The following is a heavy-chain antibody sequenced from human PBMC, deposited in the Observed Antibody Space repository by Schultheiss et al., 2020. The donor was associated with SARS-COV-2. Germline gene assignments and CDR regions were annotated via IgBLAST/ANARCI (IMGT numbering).Heavy chain of an antibody. J-gene: IGHJ4*02. CDR1: GFTFSDYY. D-gene: IGHD3/OR15-3a*01. Sequence: GESLKISCGASGFTFSDYYMSWIRQAPGKGLEWVSYISSSSSYTNYADSVKGRFTISRDNAKNSLYLQMNSLRAEDTAVYYCARDIRVWTLDYWGQGTLVTVSS. V-gene: IGHV3-11*06. CDR3: ARDIRVWTLDY. CDR2: ISSSSSYT.